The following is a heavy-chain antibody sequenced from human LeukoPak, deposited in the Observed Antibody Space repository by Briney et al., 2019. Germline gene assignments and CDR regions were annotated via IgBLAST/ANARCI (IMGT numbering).Heavy chain of an antibody. CDR3: GGISARGVDYYYGMDV. CDR1: RFTFSSYA. D-gene: IGHD3-10*01. V-gene: IGHV3-64*04. J-gene: IGHJ6*02. Sequence: PGGSLRLSCSPSRFTFSSYAIHWVRQAPGKGLEYVSGISSTGGSTYTGDSVEGSFTISRDNSKNTLYLQMNSLRAEHTAVYYCGGISARGVDYYYGMDVWGQGTTVTVSS. CDR2: ISSTGGST.